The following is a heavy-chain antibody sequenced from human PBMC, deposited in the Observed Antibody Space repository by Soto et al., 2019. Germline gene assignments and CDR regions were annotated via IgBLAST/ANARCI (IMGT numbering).Heavy chain of an antibody. V-gene: IGHV3-43*02. CDR1: GFTFADYA. J-gene: IGHJ4*02. Sequence: VQMVESGGGVVHPGGSLRLSCAVSGFTFADYAVHWVRQSAGKGLEWVSFINADGSEKYYADSVRGRFTISRDNSKDSFYLQMNSLRLEDTAMYYCAKAKFYYDSSPYDSWGQVTLVTVSS. D-gene: IGHD3-22*01. CDR3: AKAKFYYDSSPYDS. CDR2: INADGSEK.